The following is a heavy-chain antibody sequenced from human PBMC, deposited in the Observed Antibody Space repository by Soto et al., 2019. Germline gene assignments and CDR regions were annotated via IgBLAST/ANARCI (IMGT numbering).Heavy chain of an antibody. Sequence: SETLSLTCAVYNGSFSGYFWNWIRQAPGEGLEWIGEIKHSGSTNYNPSLKSRVIISLDMSKNQLSLKLSSVTAADTAVYYCARGVQYCSGSSCYYYAMDVWGQGTTVTVSS. D-gene: IGHD2-15*01. CDR2: IKHSGST. V-gene: IGHV4-34*01. J-gene: IGHJ6*02. CDR3: ARGVQYCSGSSCYYYAMDV. CDR1: NGSFSGYF.